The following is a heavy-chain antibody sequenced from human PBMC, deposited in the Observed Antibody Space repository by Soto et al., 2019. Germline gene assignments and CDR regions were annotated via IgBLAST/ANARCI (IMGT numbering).Heavy chain of an antibody. CDR3: ARYPTLTDYFFHGMDV. D-gene: IGHD4-17*01. V-gene: IGHV5-51*01. CDR1: GYTFTNYW. J-gene: IGHJ6*02. Sequence: PGESLKISCKGSGYTFTNYWIVWVRQIPGKGLEWMGIIYPGDSYTRYSPSFQGQVTISADRSISTAYLQWSSLKASDTGMYYCARYPTLTDYFFHGMDVWGQGTTVTVSS. CDR2: IYPGDSYT.